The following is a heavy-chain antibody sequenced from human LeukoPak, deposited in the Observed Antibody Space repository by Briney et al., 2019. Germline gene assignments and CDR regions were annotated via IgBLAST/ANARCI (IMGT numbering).Heavy chain of an antibody. CDR3: ARAGNYRFDY. D-gene: IGHD1-7*01. J-gene: IGHJ4*02. CDR2: INSDDSII. Sequence: GGSLRLSCAASGFTFSSYAMSWVRQTPGEVLAWVSRINSDDSIINYADSVKGRFTISRDNAKNTLYLQMNSLRAEDTAVYYCARAGNYRFDYWGQGTLVTVSS. CDR1: GFTFSSYA. V-gene: IGHV3-74*01.